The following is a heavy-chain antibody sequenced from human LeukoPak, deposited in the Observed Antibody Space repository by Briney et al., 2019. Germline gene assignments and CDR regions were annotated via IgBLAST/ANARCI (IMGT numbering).Heavy chain of an antibody. J-gene: IGHJ6*03. Sequence: SVKVSCKASGGTFSSYAISWVRQAPGQGLEWMGGIIPIFGTANYAQKFQGRVTITTDESTSTAYMELSSLRSEDTAVYYCARAGNVQPGLVGSEPSPNYYYYYMDVWGEGTTVTVSS. CDR2: IIPIFGTA. CDR1: GGTFSSYA. CDR3: ARAGNVQPGLVGSEPSPNYYYYYMDV. D-gene: IGHD6-6*01. V-gene: IGHV1-69*05.